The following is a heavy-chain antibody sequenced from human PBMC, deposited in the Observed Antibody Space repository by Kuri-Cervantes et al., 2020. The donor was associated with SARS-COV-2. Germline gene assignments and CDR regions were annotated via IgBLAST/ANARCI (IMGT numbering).Heavy chain of an antibody. V-gene: IGHV3-30-3*01. CDR2: ISYDGSNK. J-gene: IGHJ4*02. Sequence: GESLKISCAASGFTFSSYAMHWVRQAPGKGLEWVAVISYDGSNKYYADSVKGRFTISRDNSKNTLYLQMNSLRAEDTAVYYCAKGGGPGSYIPPDYWGQGTLVTVSS. CDR3: AKGGGPGSYIPPDY. D-gene: IGHD1-26*01. CDR1: GFTFSSYA.